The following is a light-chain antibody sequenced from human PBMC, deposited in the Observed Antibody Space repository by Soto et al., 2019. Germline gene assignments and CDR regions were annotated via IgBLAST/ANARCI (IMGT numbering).Light chain of an antibody. Sequence: DIQLTQSPSFLSASVGDRVTITCRASQGISSYLAWYQQKPGKAPKLLIYAASTLQSGVPSRFSGCGSGTEFTLTISSPQPEDFATYYGQEHNSYPQLTFGGGTKVEIK. CDR2: AAS. J-gene: IGKJ4*01. CDR3: QEHNSYPQLT. V-gene: IGKV1-9*01. CDR1: QGISSY.